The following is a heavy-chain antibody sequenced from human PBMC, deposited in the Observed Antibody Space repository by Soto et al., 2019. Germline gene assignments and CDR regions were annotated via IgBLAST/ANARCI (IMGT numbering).Heavy chain of an antibody. CDR3: ARDFYSSSWGVNYYYGMDV. D-gene: IGHD6-13*01. V-gene: IGHV4-59*01. CDR1: GGSISSYY. J-gene: IGHJ6*02. CDR2: IYYSGST. Sequence: SETLSLTCTVSGGSISSYYWSWIRQPPGKGLEWIGYIYYSGSTNYNPSLKSRVTISVDTSKNQFSLKLSSVTAADTAVYYCARDFYSSSWGVNYYYGMDVWGQGTTVTVSS.